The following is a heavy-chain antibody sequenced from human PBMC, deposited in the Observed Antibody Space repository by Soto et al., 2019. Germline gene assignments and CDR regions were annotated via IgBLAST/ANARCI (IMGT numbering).Heavy chain of an antibody. CDR2: IYTSGST. D-gene: IGHD6-6*01. V-gene: IGHV4-4*07. J-gene: IGHJ6*02. CDR1: GCSISSYY. CDR3: ARGLAARPPYYYYYGMDV. Sequence: PSETLSLTCTVSGCSISSYYWSWIRLPAGKGLEWIGRIYTSGSTNYNPSLKSRVTMSVDTSKNQFSLKLSSATAADTAVYYCARGLAARPPYYYYYGMDVWGQGTTVTVSS.